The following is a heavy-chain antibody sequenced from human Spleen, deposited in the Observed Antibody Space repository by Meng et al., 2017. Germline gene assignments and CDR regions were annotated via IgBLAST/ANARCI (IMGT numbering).Heavy chain of an antibody. CDR3: TAGYCSSTSCYTRRPPMGY. Sequence: SVKVSCKASGGTFSSYAISWVRQAPGQGLEWMGGIIPIFGTANYAQKFQGRVTITTDESTSTAYMELSSLRSEDTAVYYCTAGYCSSTSCYTRRPPMGYWGQGTLVTVSS. D-gene: IGHD2-2*02. CDR2: IIPIFGTA. J-gene: IGHJ4*02. CDR1: GGTFSSYA. V-gene: IGHV1-69*05.